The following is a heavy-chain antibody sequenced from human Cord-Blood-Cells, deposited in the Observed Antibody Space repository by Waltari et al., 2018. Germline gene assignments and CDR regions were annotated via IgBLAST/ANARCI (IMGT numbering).Heavy chain of an antibody. V-gene: IGHV4-31*03. CDR1: GGSISSGGYS. CDR2: IYYSGST. Sequence: QVQLQESGPGLVKPSQTLSRTCTVSGGSISSGGYSWRWIRQHPGKGLEWIGYIYYSGSTYYNPSLKTRVTITVDTSKNQFSLKLSSVTAADTAVYYCAITRFWSGYFDYWGQGTLVTVSS. J-gene: IGHJ4*02. D-gene: IGHD3-3*01. CDR3: AITRFWSGYFDY.